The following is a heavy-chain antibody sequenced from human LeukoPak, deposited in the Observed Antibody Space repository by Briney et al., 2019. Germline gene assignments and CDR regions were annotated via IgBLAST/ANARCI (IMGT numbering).Heavy chain of an antibody. CDR3: AKRAYYNWFDP. CDR2: MNPDGSIK. D-gene: IGHD1-26*01. V-gene: IGHV3-7*01. J-gene: IGHJ5*02. Sequence: GGSLRLSCAASGLTFTDSYMGWVRQAPGQGLEWVADMNPDGSIKSYGDSVRGRFTVSRDNSKNTLYLQMNSLRAEDTAVYYCAKRAYYNWFDPWGQGTLVTVSS. CDR1: GLTFTDSY.